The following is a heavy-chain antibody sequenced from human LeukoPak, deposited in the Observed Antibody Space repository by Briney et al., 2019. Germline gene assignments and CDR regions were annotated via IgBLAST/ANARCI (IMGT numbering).Heavy chain of an antibody. V-gene: IGHV3-11*06. D-gene: IGHD2-15*01. CDR2: ISSSSSYT. Sequence: GGSLRLSCAASGFTLSDYYMSWIRQAPGKGLEWVSYISSSSSYTNYADSVKGRFTISRDDAKNSLYLQMNSLRAEDTAVYYCARGGEDMDYWGQGTLVTVSS. J-gene: IGHJ4*02. CDR3: ARGGEDMDY. CDR1: GFTLSDYY.